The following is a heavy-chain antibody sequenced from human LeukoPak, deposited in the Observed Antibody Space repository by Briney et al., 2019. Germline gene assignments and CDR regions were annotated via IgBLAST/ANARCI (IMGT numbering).Heavy chain of an antibody. CDR3: ARIYNCFDP. J-gene: IGHJ5*02. CDR1: GGSMSSGSYY. CDR2: IYTSGST. Sequence: SETLSLTRTVSGGSMSSGSYYWSWIRQPAGKGLEWIGRIYTSGSTNYNPSLRSRVTISVDTSKNQFSLKLSSVTAADTAVYYCARIYNCFDPWGQGTLVTVSS. V-gene: IGHV4-61*02.